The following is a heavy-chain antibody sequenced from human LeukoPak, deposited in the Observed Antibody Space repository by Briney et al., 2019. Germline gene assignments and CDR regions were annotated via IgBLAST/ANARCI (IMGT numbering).Heavy chain of an antibody. J-gene: IGHJ4*02. CDR1: DFSFRTYS. CDR2: ISSGGGVT. V-gene: IGHV3-48*02. Sequence: GGSLRLSCGASDFSFRTYSMIWARHTPGTGLEWISYISSGGGVTHYAESVKGRFSISRDNAKNSLFLQMNRLKDEDTAVYYCARVGVGDWGSVWDHWGQGVRVTVSS. D-gene: IGHD3-16*01. CDR3: ARVGVGDWGSVWDH.